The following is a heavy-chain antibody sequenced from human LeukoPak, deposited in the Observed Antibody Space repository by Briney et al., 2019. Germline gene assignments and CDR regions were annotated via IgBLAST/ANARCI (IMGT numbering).Heavy chain of an antibody. D-gene: IGHD5-24*01. CDR1: GFSFSRYA. V-gene: IGHV3-30-3*01. J-gene: IGHJ4*02. Sequence: GGSLRLSCSASGFSFSRYALHWVRQAPGKGLEWVAIISYDGSNKEYADSVKGRFTISRDNSKNTLYPQMNSLRAEDTAVYYCARDLRWLSYFDYWGQGTLVTVPS. CDR3: ARDLRWLSYFDY. CDR2: ISYDGSNK.